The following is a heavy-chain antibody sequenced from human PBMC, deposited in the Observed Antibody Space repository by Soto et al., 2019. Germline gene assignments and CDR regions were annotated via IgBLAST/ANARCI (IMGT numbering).Heavy chain of an antibody. J-gene: IGHJ4*02. CDR3: ARGDPAIDY. CDR2: IYNSGST. CDR1: GGSISSGGYY. Sequence: SETLYLTCTVSGGSISSGGYYWSWIRQHPGKGLKRIGYIYNSGSTYYNPSLKSRVTISVDTSKNQFSLKLSSLIAADTAVYYCARGDPAIDYRGQGTLVTGPS. V-gene: IGHV4-31*03. D-gene: IGHD2-21*02.